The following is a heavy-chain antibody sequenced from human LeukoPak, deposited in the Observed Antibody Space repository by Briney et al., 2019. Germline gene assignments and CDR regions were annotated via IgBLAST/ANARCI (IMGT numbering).Heavy chain of an antibody. D-gene: IGHD5-12*01. V-gene: IGHV4-30-4*08. CDR1: GGSISSGDYY. CDR3: ATRRSTVWWLIDY. Sequence: SETLSLTCTVSGGSISSGDYYWSWIHQPPGKGLEWIGYIYYSGSTYYNPSLKSRVTISVDTSKNQFSLKLSSVTAADTAVYYCATRRSTVWWLIDYWGQGTLVTVSS. J-gene: IGHJ4*02. CDR2: IYYSGST.